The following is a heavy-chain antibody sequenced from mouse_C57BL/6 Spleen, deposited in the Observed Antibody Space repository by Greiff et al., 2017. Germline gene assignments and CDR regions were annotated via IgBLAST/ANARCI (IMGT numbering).Heavy chain of an antibody. J-gene: IGHJ4*01. CDR1: GYTFTDYN. CDR3: AREEDDDSYYYAMDY. D-gene: IGHD2-4*01. Sequence: VQLQQSGPELVKPGASVKMSCKASGYTFTDYNMHWVKQSHGKSLEWSGYINPNNGGTSYNQKFKGKATLTVNKSSSTAYMERRSLTSEDSAVYYGAREEDDDSYYYAMDYWGQGTSVTVSS. V-gene: IGHV1-22*01. CDR2: INPNNGGT.